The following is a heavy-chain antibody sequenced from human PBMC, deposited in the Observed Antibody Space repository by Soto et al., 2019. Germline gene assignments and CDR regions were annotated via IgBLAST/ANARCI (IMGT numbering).Heavy chain of an antibody. CDR2: ISSSSSYI. D-gene: IGHD6-19*01. Sequence: GGSLRLSCAASGFTFSSYSMNWVRQAPGKGLEWVSSISSSSSYIYYADSVKGRFTISRDNAKNSLYLQMNSLRAEDTAVYYCARDVSGWYPFDYWGQGTLVTVSS. CDR1: GFTFSSYS. J-gene: IGHJ4*02. V-gene: IGHV3-21*01. CDR3: ARDVSGWYPFDY.